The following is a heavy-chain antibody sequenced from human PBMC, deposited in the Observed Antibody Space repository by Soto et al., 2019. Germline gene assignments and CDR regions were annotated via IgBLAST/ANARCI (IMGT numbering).Heavy chain of an antibody. CDR2: IIPMFGIP. Sequence: QVQLVQSGAEVKKPGSSVKVSCRASGGTLNKHAITWVRRAPGQGLEWLGGIIPMFGIPNYPQKFQGRVTITADDSTNTSHMELIGLTSDDTAVYYCARGGTSGWLKGAYDVWGQGTRVTVSS. CDR3: ARGGTSGWLKGAYDV. CDR1: GGTLNKHA. V-gene: IGHV1-69*01. D-gene: IGHD6-19*01. J-gene: IGHJ3*01.